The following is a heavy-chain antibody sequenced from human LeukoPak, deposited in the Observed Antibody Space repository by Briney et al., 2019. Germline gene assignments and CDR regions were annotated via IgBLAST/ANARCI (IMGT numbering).Heavy chain of an antibody. Sequence: GGSLRPSCAASGFTFSSYSMNWVRQAPGKGLEWVSSISSSSSYIYYADSVKGRFTISRDNAKNSLYLQMNSLRAEDTAVYYCARDLIDQRGYFDYWGQGTLVTVSS. D-gene: IGHD2-2*01. CDR1: GFTFSSYS. V-gene: IGHV3-21*01. CDR3: ARDLIDQRGYFDY. CDR2: ISSSSSYI. J-gene: IGHJ4*02.